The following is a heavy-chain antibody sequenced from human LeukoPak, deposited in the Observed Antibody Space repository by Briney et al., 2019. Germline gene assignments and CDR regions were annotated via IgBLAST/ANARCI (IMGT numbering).Heavy chain of an antibody. J-gene: IGHJ6*02. V-gene: IGHV4-31*03. CDR3: ARAGGYSYYYGMDV. Sequence: SQTLSLTCTVSGGSISSGGYYWSWIRQHPGEGLEWIGYIYYSGSTYYNPSLKSRVTISVDTSKDQFSLKLSSVTAADTAVYYCARAGGYSYYYGMDVWGQGTTVTVSS. D-gene: IGHD3-22*01. CDR2: IYYSGST. CDR1: GGSISSGGYY.